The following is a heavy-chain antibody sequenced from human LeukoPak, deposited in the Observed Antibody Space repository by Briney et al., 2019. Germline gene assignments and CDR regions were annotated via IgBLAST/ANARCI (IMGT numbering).Heavy chain of an antibody. CDR3: ARRSDYYGGGRAFDI. V-gene: IGHV3-30-3*01. CDR1: GFTFSSYA. J-gene: IGHJ3*02. D-gene: IGHD3-10*01. CDR2: ISYDGSNK. Sequence: GGSLRLSCAASGFTFSSYAMHWVRQAPGKGLEWVAVISYDGSNKYYADSVKGRFTISRDNSKNTLYLQMNSLRAEDTAVYYCARRSDYYGGGRAFDIWGQGRMVSVCS.